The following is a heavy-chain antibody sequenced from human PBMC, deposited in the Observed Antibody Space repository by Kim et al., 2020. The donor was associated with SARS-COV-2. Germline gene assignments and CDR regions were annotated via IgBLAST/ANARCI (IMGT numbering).Heavy chain of an antibody. CDR1: GFTFSSYA. CDR3: ANMPDYDYVWGSYRKGSYFDY. Sequence: GGSLRLSCAASGFTFSSYAMSWVRQAPGKGLEWVSAISGSGGSTYYADSVKGRFTISRDNSKNTLYLQMNSLRAEDTAVYYCANMPDYDYVWGSYRKGSYFDYWGQGTLVTVSS. D-gene: IGHD3-16*02. V-gene: IGHV3-23*01. J-gene: IGHJ4*02. CDR2: ISGSGGST.